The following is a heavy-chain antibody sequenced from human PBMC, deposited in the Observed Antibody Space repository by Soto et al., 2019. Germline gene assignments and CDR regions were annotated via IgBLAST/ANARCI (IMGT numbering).Heavy chain of an antibody. CDR3: AKDFRGWYPYYFDY. J-gene: IGHJ4*02. D-gene: IGHD6-19*01. CDR2: ISYDGSNK. Sequence: PGGSLRLSCAASGFTFCSYGMHWVRQAPGKGLEWVAVISYDGSNKFYADSVKGRFTISRDNSKNTLYLQMNSLRAEDTALYYCAKDFRGWYPYYFDYWGQGTLVTVSS. CDR1: GFTFCSYG. V-gene: IGHV3-30*18.